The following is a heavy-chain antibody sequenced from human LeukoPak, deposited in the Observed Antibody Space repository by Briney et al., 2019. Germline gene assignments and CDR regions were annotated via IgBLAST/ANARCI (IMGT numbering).Heavy chain of an antibody. CDR2: IYTSGST. J-gene: IGHJ4*02. V-gene: IGHV4-4*07. D-gene: IGHD3-22*01. Sequence: SETLSLTCTVSGGSISSYYWSWIRQPAGKGLEWIGRIYTSGSTNYNPSLKSRVTMSVDTSKNQFSLKLSSVTAVDTAVYYCARGRGYYYDSSGYPPDYWGQGTLVTFST. CDR3: ARGRGYYYDSSGYPPDY. CDR1: GGSISSYY.